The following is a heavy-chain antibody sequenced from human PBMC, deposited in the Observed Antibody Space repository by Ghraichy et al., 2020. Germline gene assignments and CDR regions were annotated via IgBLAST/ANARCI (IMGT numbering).Heavy chain of an antibody. CDR2: SSVGGST. Sequence: GGSLRLSCAASGFIFSSYAMNWVRQAPGKGLEWVSTSSVGGSTYYADSVKGRFTISRDNSKNTLYLQMNSLRAEDTAVYYCAKSVGIAAAADRNFDYWGQGTLVTVSS. CDR3: AKSVGIAAAADRNFDY. V-gene: IGHV3-23*01. D-gene: IGHD6-13*01. J-gene: IGHJ4*02. CDR1: GFIFSSYA.